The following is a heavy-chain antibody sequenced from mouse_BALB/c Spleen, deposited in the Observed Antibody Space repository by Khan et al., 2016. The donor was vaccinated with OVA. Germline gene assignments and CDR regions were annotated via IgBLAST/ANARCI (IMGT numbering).Heavy chain of an antibody. J-gene: IGHJ3*01. CDR2: ISPNSDGS. Sequence: VQLQQSGPELVKPGASVKMSCKASGYTFTSYVMHWVKQKPRQGLEWIGYISPNSDGSKYNEKFRGKATLTSDKSSSTAYMQLSSLTSEDSAVYYCWRSVCYYGRAYEGFAYWGQGTLVTVSA. V-gene: IGHV1S136*01. CDR3: WRSVCYYGRAYEGFAY. CDR1: GYTFTSYV. D-gene: IGHD1-1*01.